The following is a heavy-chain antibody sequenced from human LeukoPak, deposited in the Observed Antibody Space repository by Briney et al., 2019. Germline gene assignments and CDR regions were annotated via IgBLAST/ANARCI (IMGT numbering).Heavy chain of an antibody. CDR2: IYYSGGT. V-gene: IGHV4-59*01. D-gene: IGHD4-23*01. CDR3: ARDNYGGNFPNWFDP. Sequence: SETLSLTCTVSGGSISSYYWSWIRQPPGKGLEWIGYIYYSGGTNYNPSLKSRVTISVDTSKNQFSLKLSSVTAADTAVYYCARDNYGGNFPNWFDPWGQGTLVTVSS. J-gene: IGHJ5*02. CDR1: GGSISSYY.